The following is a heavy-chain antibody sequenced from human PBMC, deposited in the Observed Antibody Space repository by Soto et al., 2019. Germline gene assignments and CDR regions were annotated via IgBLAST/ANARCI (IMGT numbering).Heavy chain of an antibody. CDR2: IIPIFGTA. J-gene: IGHJ6*02. D-gene: IGHD3-10*01. CDR3: ARGGQGYYGSGSFASYYYYAMDV. V-gene: IGHV1-69*13. Sequence: SVKVSCKASGGTFSSYAISWVRQAPGQGLEWMGGIIPIFGTANYAQKFQGRVTITADESTSTAYMELSSLRSEDTAVYYCARGGQGYYGSGSFASYYYYAMDVWGQGPTVTVSS. CDR1: GGTFSSYA.